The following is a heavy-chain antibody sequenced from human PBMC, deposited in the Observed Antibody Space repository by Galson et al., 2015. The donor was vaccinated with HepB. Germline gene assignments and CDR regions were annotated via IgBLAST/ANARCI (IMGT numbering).Heavy chain of an antibody. CDR2: MYSGGNT. J-gene: IGHJ6*02. V-gene: IGHV3-66*01. D-gene: IGHD1-26*01. CDR1: GFTVTSNY. Sequence: SLRLSCAVSGFTVTSNYMSWVRQAPGKGLEWVSVMYSGGNTHYADSVKDRFTTSRDNSKNTLYLQMNSLRAEDTAVYYCARGVGADSMDVWGQGTTVTVSS. CDR3: ARGVGADSMDV.